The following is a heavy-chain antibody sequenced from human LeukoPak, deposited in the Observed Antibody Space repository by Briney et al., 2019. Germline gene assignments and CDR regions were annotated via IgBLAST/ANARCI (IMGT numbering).Heavy chain of an antibody. CDR3: ARMGCSGGSCYSRWYYYMDV. V-gene: IGHV4-4*02. CDR2: IYHSGST. Sequence: SETLSLTCAVSGDSISSSHWWSWVRQPPGKGLEWIGEIYHSGSTNYHPSLKSRVTISVDTSKNQFSLKLSSVTAADTAVYYCARMGCSGGSCYSRWYYYMDVWGKGTTVTVSS. CDR1: GDSISSSHW. D-gene: IGHD2-15*01. J-gene: IGHJ6*03.